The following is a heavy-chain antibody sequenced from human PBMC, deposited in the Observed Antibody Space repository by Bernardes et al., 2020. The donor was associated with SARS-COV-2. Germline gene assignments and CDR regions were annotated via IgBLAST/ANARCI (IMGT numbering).Heavy chain of an antibody. CDR3: TNGLDN. CDR2: TIGKANTYAP. CDR1: GFTPCGSA. J-gene: IGHJ4*02. D-gene: IGHD6-19*01. V-gene: IGHV3-73*01. Sequence: SLSPSCAASGFTPCGSALHCVRQASGQGLEWVVRTIGKANTYAPPYGASVKGRFSTSRDDSDNTAYLHMNSLKAEDTAVYFCTNGLDNRGQGTVVTVSS.